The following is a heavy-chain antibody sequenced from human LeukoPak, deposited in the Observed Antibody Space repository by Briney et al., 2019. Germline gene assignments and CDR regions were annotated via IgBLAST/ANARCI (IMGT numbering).Heavy chain of an antibody. CDR1: GFSVSEYG. Sequence: PGRSLRLSCVGSGFSVSEYGIHWVRQAPGKGLEWVAVVSYDGGHKYYADSVKGRFTISRDTSSDTVSLQMNSLRVEDTAVYYCARDRINMMVLGHDSGLDFRGQGTLVTVSS. J-gene: IGHJ4*02. V-gene: IGHV3-30*03. CDR2: VSYDGGHK. CDR3: ARDRINMMVLGHDSGLDF. D-gene: IGHD3-22*01.